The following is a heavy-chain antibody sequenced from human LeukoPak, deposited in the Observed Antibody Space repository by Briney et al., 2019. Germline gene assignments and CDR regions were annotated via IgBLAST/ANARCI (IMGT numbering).Heavy chain of an antibody. CDR3: ASRYCYDSSGYPEGYYYGMDV. Sequence: GGSLRLSCAASGFTVSSNYMSWVRQAPGKGLEWVSVIYSGGGTYYADSVKGRFAISRDNSKNTLYLQMNSLRAEDTAVYYCASRYCYDSSGYPEGYYYGMDVWGQGTTVTVSS. V-gene: IGHV3-66*02. J-gene: IGHJ6*02. D-gene: IGHD3-22*01. CDR1: GFTVSSNY. CDR2: IYSGGGT.